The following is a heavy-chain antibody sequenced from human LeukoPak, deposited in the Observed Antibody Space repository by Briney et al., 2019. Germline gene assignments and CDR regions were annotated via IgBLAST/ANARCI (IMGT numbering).Heavy chain of an antibody. CDR2: INPNSGGT. D-gene: IGHD2-2*01. CDR3: AREGPDCSSTSCLDY. J-gene: IGHJ4*02. V-gene: IGHV1-2*02. Sequence: GASVKVSCKASGYTFTGYYVHWVRQAPGQGLEWMGWINPNSGGTNYAQKFRGRVTMTRDTSISTAYMELSRLRSDDTAVYYCAREGPDCSSTSCLDYWGQGTLVTVSS. CDR1: GYTFTGYY.